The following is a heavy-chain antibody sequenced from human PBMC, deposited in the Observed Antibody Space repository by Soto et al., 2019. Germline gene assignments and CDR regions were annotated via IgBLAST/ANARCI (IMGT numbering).Heavy chain of an antibody. Sequence: EVQLLESGGGLVQPGGSLRLSCVASGFRFDMYYMAGVRQAPGTGLEWVALIQESAYRTQYADSVRGRFTISRDDSRNTLFLQMDDLRVEDTAMYSCATDYVDNGGGAIDLWGQGTLVTVS. CDR3: ATDYVDNGGGAIDL. D-gene: IGHD3-16*01. J-gene: IGHJ3*01. CDR2: IQESAYRT. V-gene: IGHV3-23*05. CDR1: GFRFDMYY.